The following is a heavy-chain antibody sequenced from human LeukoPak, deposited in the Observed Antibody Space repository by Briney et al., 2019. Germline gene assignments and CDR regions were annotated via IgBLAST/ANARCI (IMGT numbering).Heavy chain of an antibody. CDR2: INPNSGDT. D-gene: IGHD5-24*01. CDR1: GYTFTGYY. Sequence: ASVKVSCKASGYTFTGYYMHWVRQAPGQGLEWMGWINPNSGDTNYAQKFQGRVTMTRDTSINTVYMELSRLRSDDTAVYYCAREEDNGFTHGYWGQGTLVTVSS. J-gene: IGHJ4*02. V-gene: IGHV1-2*02. CDR3: AREEDNGFTHGY.